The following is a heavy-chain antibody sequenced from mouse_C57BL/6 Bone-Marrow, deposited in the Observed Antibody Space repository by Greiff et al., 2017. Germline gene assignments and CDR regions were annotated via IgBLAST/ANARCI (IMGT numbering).Heavy chain of an antibody. CDR1: GFTFSNYW. CDR2: IRLKSDNYAT. CDR3: NYDYGGHFAY. V-gene: IGHV6-3*01. D-gene: IGHD2-4*01. J-gene: IGHJ3*01. Sequence: DVMLVESGGGLVQPGGSMKLSCVASGFTFSNYWMNWVRQSPEKGLEWVAQIRLKSDNYATHYAESVKGSFTISRDDSKSSVYLQMNNLRAEDTGMYYCNYDYGGHFAYWGQGTVVTVSA.